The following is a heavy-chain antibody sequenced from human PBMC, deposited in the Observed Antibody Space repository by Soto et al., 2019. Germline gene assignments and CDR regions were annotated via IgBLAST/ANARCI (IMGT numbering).Heavy chain of an antibody. D-gene: IGHD4-17*01. CDR1: GGSISSYY. J-gene: IGHJ4*02. CDR2: IYYSGST. Sequence: SETLSLTCTVSGGSISSYYWSWIRQPPGKGLEWIGYIYYSGSTNYNPSLKSRVTISVDTSKNQFSLKLSSVTAADTAVYYCARVGGYGDFDYWGQGTLVTVSS. CDR3: ARVGGYGDFDY. V-gene: IGHV4-59*01.